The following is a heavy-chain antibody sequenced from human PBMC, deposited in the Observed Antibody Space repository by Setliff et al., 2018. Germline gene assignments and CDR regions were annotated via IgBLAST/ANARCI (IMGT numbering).Heavy chain of an antibody. D-gene: IGHD3-22*01. J-gene: IGHJ3*02. V-gene: IGHV4-61*10. CDR2: ISDSGST. Sequence: SETLSLTCTVSGGSISSGSHYWTWIRQPTGKGLQWIGYISDSGSTNYNPSLKSRVTISEDTSKNQFSLKLTSVTAADTAMYYCAVGRITRIIVPAFDMWGQGTMVTVSS. CDR1: GGSISSGSHY. CDR3: AVGRITRIIVPAFDM.